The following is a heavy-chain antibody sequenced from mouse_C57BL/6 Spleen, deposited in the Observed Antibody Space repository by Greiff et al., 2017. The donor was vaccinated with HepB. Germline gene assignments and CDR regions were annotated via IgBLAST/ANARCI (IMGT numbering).Heavy chain of an antibody. CDR1: GYTFTSYW. CDR3: ARGLTVYFDY. V-gene: IGHV1-69*01. Sequence: QVQLQQPGAELVMPGASVKLSCKASGYTFTSYWMHWVKQRPGQGLEWIGEIDPSDSYTNYNQKFKGKSTLTVDKSSSTAYMQLSSLTSEDSAVYYCARGLTVYFDYWGQGTTLTVSS. CDR2: IDPSDSYT. J-gene: IGHJ2*01. D-gene: IGHD4-1*01.